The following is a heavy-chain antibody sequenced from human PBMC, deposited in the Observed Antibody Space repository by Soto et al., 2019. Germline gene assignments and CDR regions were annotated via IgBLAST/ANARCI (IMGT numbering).Heavy chain of an antibody. J-gene: IGHJ2*01. CDR1: GDLFNNYA. D-gene: IGHD2-2*01. V-gene: IGHV1-69*01. CDR3: AIRTGQLAIISEFDGDWFFEV. CDR2: ISPLFSTT. Sequence: QVQLVQSGAEVKEPGSSVKVSCKATGDLFNNYAFNWVRQAPGQGLEWMGRISPLFSTTNYAQKFQGRVTIGADELTTIVYLEVSNLESEDTAMYYCAIRTGQLAIISEFDGDWFFEVWGRGTLVTVSS.